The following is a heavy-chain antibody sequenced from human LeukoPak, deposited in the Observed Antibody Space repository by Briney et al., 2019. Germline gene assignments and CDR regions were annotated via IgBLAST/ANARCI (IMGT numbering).Heavy chain of an antibody. Sequence: ASVKVSCKASGYTFTSYYMHWVRQALGQGPEWLGIINPNAGTTSYAQKFQGRVTMTRDTSTGTVYMELNSLRSEDTAMYYCARDYYYDASGYFDNWGQGTVVTVSP. CDR1: GYTFTSYY. V-gene: IGHV1-46*01. D-gene: IGHD3-22*01. CDR3: ARDYYYDASGYFDN. CDR2: INPNAGTT. J-gene: IGHJ4*02.